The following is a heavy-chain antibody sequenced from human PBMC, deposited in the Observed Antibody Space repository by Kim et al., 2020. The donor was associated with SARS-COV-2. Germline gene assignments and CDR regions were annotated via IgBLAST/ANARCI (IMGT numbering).Heavy chain of an antibody. CDR1: GGSFSGYY. V-gene: IGHV4-34*01. CDR3: ARHRRWLQSDRGGVFSP. D-gene: IGHD3-16*01. J-gene: IGHJ5*02. Sequence: SETLSLTCAVYGGSFSGYYWSWIRQPPGKGLEWIGEINHSGSTNYNPSLKSRVTISVDTYKNQFSLKLSSVTAADTAVYYCARHRRWLQSDRGGVFSPWGQGTLVTVSS. CDR2: INHSGST.